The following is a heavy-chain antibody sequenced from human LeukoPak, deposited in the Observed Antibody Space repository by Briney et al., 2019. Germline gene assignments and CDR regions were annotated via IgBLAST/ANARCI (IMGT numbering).Heavy chain of an antibody. V-gene: IGHV3-23*01. CDR2: ISGSGGGT. CDR1: GFTFSSYA. J-gene: IGHJ4*02. CDR3: AKLASGSSLGELDY. Sequence: GGSLRLSCAASGFTFSSYAMSWVRQAPGKGLEWVSGISGSGGGTYYADSAKGRFSIARDNSKNTLYLQMNSLRAEDAALYYCAKLASGSSLGELDYWGQGTLVTVSS. D-gene: IGHD3-10*01.